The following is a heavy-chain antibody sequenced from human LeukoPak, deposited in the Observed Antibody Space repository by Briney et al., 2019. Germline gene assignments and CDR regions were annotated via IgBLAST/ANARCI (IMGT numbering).Heavy chain of an antibody. CDR1: GGSISISSYY. D-gene: IGHD5-24*01. Sequence: SETLSLTCTVSGGSISISSYYWGWIRQPPGKGLEWIGSIYYSGSTYYNPSLKSRVTISVDTSKNQFSLKLSSVTAADTAVYYCANRYDGWLQFKDRGYWGQGTLVTVSS. V-gene: IGHV4-39*01. CDR2: IYYSGST. CDR3: ANRYDGWLQFKDRGY. J-gene: IGHJ4*02.